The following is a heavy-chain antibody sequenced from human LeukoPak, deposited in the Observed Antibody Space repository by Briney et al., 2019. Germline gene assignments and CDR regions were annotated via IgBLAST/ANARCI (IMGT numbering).Heavy chain of an antibody. CDR2: ISSSSSTI. V-gene: IGHV3-48*01. Sequence: GGSLRLSCAASGFTFSSYSMNWVRQAPGKGLEWVSYISSSSSTIYYADSVKGRSTISRDNAKNSLYLQMNSLRAEDTAVYYCARDRRVGATSGDAFDIWGQGTMVTVSS. D-gene: IGHD1-26*01. J-gene: IGHJ3*02. CDR3: ARDRRVGATSGDAFDI. CDR1: GFTFSSYS.